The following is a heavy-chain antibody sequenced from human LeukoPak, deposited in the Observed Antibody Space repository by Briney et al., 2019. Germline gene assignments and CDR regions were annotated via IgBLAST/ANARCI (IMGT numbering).Heavy chain of an antibody. D-gene: IGHD7-27*01. CDR2: IYYSGHK. CDR3: AGAGGTGNYEY. V-gene: IGHV4-34*01. Sequence: PSETLSLTCAVYGGSFSGYYWSWIRQPPGKGLEWIGYIYYSGHKKYKPSLKSRVTISLDTSKSQFSLTLSSVTAADTAVYFCAGAGGTGNYEYWGQGTLVTVSA. J-gene: IGHJ4*02. CDR1: GGSFSGYY.